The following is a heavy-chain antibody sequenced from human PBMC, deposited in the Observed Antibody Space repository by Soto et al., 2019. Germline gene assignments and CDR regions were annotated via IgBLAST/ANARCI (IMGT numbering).Heavy chain of an antibody. J-gene: IGHJ4*02. V-gene: IGHV4-30-4*01. CDR1: GGSISSGDYY. CDR3: ALVVVAATAFDY. D-gene: IGHD2-15*01. Sequence: TLSLTCTVSGGSISSGDYYWSWIRQPPGKGLEWIGYIYYSGSTYYNPSLKSRVTISVDTSKNQFSLKLSSVTAADTAVYYCALVVVAATAFDYWGQGTLVTVSS. CDR2: IYYSGST.